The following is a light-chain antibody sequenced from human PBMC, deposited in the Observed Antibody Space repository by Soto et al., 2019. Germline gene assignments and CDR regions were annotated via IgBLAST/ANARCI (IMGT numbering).Light chain of an antibody. Sequence: QSVLTQPASVSGSPGQSITISCTGTISNVGSYNLVSWYQQHPGKAPKLIIYEVNKRPSGVSNRFSDSKSGNTASLTISGLQTEDEADYYCYSYEGGRVFGGGTQLTVL. J-gene: IGLJ3*02. CDR3: YSYEGGRV. CDR2: EVN. V-gene: IGLV2-23*02. CDR1: ISNVGSYNL.